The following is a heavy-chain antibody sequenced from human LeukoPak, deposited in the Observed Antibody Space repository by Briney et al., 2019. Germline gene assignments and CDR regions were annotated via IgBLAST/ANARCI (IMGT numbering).Heavy chain of an antibody. D-gene: IGHD3-10*01. CDR1: GFTFSSYG. V-gene: IGHV3-30*02. CDR2: IRYDGSNK. CDR3: AKDLIRRHYYGSGSPIDY. J-gene: IGHJ4*02. Sequence: GGSLRLSCAASGFTFSSYGMHWVRQAPGKGLEWVAFIRYDGSNKYYADSVKGRFTISRDNSKNTLYLQMNSLRAEDTAVYYSAKDLIRRHYYGSGSPIDYWGQRTLVTVSS.